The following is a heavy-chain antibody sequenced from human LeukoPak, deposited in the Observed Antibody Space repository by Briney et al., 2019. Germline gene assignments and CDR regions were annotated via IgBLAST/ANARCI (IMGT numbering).Heavy chain of an antibody. V-gene: IGHV3-11*01. CDR2: ISSSGSTI. Sequence: GGSLRLSCAASGFTFSDYYMSWIRQAPGKGLEWVSYISSSGSTIYYADSVKGRFTISRDNAKNALYLQMNSLRAEDTAVYYCARDQEAADFDYWGQGTLVTVSS. J-gene: IGHJ4*02. CDR3: ARDQEAADFDY. D-gene: IGHD2-15*01. CDR1: GFTFSDYY.